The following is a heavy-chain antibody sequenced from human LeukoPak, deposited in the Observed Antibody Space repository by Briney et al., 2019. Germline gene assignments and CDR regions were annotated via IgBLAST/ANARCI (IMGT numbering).Heavy chain of an antibody. V-gene: IGHV3-33*01. CDR3: ARGDETYYFDY. J-gene: IGHJ4*02. CDR1: GFSFSTFG. Sequence: GRSLRLSCAASGFSFSTFGMHWVRQAPGKGLEWVALIWYDGSNKYYADSVKGRFTISRDNSKNTLYLQINSLRAEDTAVYYCARGDETYYFDYWGQGTLVTVSS. CDR2: IWYDGSNK.